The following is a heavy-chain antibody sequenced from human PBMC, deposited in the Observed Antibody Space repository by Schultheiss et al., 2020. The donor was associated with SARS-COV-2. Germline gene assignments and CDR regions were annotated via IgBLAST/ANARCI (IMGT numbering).Heavy chain of an antibody. Sequence: AGSLRLSCAASGFTFSSYAMSWVRQAPGKGLEWVSAISGSGGSTYYADSVKGRFTISRDNSKNTLYLQMNSLRAEDTAVYYCATDRGYCSGGSCYLVWFDPWGQGTLVTVSS. D-gene: IGHD2-15*01. J-gene: IGHJ5*02. CDR1: GFTFSSYA. CDR2: ISGSGGST. V-gene: IGHV3-23*01. CDR3: ATDRGYCSGGSCYLVWFDP.